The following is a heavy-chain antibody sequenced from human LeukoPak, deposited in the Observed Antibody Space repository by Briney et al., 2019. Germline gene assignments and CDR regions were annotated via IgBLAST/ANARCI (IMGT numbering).Heavy chain of an antibody. D-gene: IGHD6-19*01. CDR3: ASIYSSGWYGDAFDI. CDR2: MNPNSGNT. CDR1: GYTFTSYD. J-gene: IGHJ3*02. V-gene: IGHV1-8*01. Sequence: ASVKVSCKASGYTFTSYDINWVRQATEQGLEWMGWMNPNSGNTGYAQKFQGRVTMTRNTSISTAYMELSSLRSEDTAVYYCASIYSSGWYGDAFDIWGQGTMVTVSS.